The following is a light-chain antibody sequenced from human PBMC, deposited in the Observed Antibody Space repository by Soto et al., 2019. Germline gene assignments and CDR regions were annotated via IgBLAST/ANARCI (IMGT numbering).Light chain of an antibody. CDR3: MIWHTTGVV. J-gene: IGLJ2*01. CDR1: SDINVGTYW. V-gene: IGLV5-45*02. Sequence: QLVLTQPSSLSASPGASASLTCTLRSDINVGTYWIYWYQQKPGSPPQYLLRFKPDSDRQQGSGVPSRFSASKDGSANAGILLISGLQSEDEAVYYCMIWHTTGVVFGGGTKLTVL. CDR2: FKPDSDR.